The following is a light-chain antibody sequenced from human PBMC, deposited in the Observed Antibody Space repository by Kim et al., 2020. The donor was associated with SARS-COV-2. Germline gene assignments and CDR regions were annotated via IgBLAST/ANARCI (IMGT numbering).Light chain of an antibody. J-gene: IGKJ4*01. CDR1: QPVGTDY. CDR2: DAS. CDR3: QQCATAPLT. Sequence: SAGGGATLLFRARQPVGTDYLAWYQQKPGQAPRLLIYDASSRATGIPDRFSGSGAGTEFTLTISRLEPEDFAVYYCQQCATAPLTFGGGTKLEI. V-gene: IGKV3-20*01.